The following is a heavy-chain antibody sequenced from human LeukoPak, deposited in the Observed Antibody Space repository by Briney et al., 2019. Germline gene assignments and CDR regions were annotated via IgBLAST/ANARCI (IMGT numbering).Heavy chain of an antibody. Sequence: GGSLRLSCAASGFTFSTYWMSWVRQAPGKGLEWVANIKQDGSEKHNVDSVKGRFTISRDNTNNSLVLQMDSLRAEDTAFYYCSREDYFGSGSPAYWGQGTLVTVSS. CDR1: GFTFSTYW. CDR2: IKQDGSEK. J-gene: IGHJ4*02. V-gene: IGHV3-7*01. D-gene: IGHD3-10*01. CDR3: SREDYFGSGSPAY.